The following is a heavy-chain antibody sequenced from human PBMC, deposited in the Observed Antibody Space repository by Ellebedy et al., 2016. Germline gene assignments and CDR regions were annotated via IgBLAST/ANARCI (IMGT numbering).Heavy chain of an antibody. CDR2: ISGNGGST. Sequence: GESLKIPCAASGFTFSSYAMTWVRQAPGKGLEWVASISGNGGSTYYADSVKGRFTISRDNSKNTLSLQMNSLRAEDTALYYCASGLGHGDWGQGTLVTVSS. V-gene: IGHV3-23*01. J-gene: IGHJ4*02. D-gene: IGHD3-10*01. CDR1: GFTFSSYA. CDR3: ASGLGHGD.